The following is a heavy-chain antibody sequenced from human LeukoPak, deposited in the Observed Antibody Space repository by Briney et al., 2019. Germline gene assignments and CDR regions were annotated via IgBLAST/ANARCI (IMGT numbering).Heavy chain of an antibody. CDR2: IYTSGST. V-gene: IGHV4-61*02. Sequence: PSQTLSLTCAVSGGSISSGGYYWSWIRQPAGKGLEWIGRIYTSGSTNYNPSLKSRVTMSVDTSKNQFSLKLCSVTAADTAVYYCARMGRYCSSTSCFGSEQYYYYYGMDVWGQGTTVTVSS. CDR1: GGSISSGGYY. D-gene: IGHD2-2*01. CDR3: ARMGRYCSSTSCFGSEQYYYYYGMDV. J-gene: IGHJ6*02.